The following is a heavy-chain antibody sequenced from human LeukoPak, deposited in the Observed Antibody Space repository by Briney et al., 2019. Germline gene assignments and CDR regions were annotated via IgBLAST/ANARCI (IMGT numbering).Heavy chain of an antibody. Sequence: ASVKVSCKASGYTFTSYDINWVRQATGQGLEWMGWMNPNSGNTGYAQKFQGRVTMTRNTSISTAYMELSSLRSEDTAVYYCARWVTMVRGAKGPYGMDVWGQGTTVTVSS. CDR3: ARWVTMVRGAKGPYGMDV. D-gene: IGHD3-10*01. CDR2: MNPNSGNT. J-gene: IGHJ6*02. CDR1: GYTFTSYD. V-gene: IGHV1-8*01.